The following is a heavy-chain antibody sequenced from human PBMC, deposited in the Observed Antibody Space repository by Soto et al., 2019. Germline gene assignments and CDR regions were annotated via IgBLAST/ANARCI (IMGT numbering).Heavy chain of an antibody. CDR1: GGSISSINW. CDR3: ARVSGSYYYGMDV. J-gene: IGHJ6*02. Sequence: SETLSLTCAVSGGSISSINWWSWVRQPPGKGLEWIGEIHHSGTTNYNPSLKSRVTISVDKSKNQFSLKLSSVTAADTAVYYCARVSGSYYYGMDVWGQGTTVTVSS. D-gene: IGHD1-26*01. CDR2: IHHSGTT. V-gene: IGHV4-4*02.